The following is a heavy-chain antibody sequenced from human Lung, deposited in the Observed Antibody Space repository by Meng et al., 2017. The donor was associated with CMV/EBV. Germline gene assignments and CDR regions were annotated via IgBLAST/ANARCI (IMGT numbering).Heavy chain of an antibody. CDR3: ARDGSLNGPNYYYYNGVDV. D-gene: IGHD2-2*03. J-gene: IGHJ6*02. V-gene: IGHV1-2*06. Sequence: AXVXVSXXASVHSFIDYDIHWVRRAPGQGLEWMGRINSYGGGTNYAQQFRGRVTMTRDTSTDTAYMELSRLTSDDTAVYYCARDGSLNGPNYYYYNGVDVWGLGTTXTV. CDR2: INSYGGGT. CDR1: VHSFIDYD.